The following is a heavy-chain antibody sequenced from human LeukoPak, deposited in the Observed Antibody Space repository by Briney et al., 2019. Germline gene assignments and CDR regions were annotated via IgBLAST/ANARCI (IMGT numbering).Heavy chain of an antibody. CDR1: GGSISSSSYY. J-gene: IGHJ6*03. V-gene: IGHV4-39*01. CDR2: IYYSGST. Sequence: PSETLSLTCTVSGGSISSSSYYWGWIRQPPGKGLEWIGSIYYSGSTYYNPSLKSRVTISVDTSKNQFSLKLSSVTAADTAVYYCASGGYCSSTSCFALYYYMDVWGKGTTVTVSS. D-gene: IGHD2-2*01. CDR3: ASGGYCSSTSCFALYYYMDV.